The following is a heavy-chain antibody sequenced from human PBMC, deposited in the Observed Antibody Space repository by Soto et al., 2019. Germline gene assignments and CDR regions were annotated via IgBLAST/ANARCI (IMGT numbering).Heavy chain of an antibody. CDR3: ARQGDYYDGSGYYWLY. J-gene: IGHJ4*02. Sequence: PSETLSLTCTVSGGSISNYYWSWLRQPPGKGLEWLGYIYYSGSTNYNPSLKSRITISLDTSQNQFSLELSSVTAADTAVYYCARQGDYYDGSGYYWLYWGQGTLVTV. CDR1: GGSISNYY. V-gene: IGHV4-59*08. D-gene: IGHD3-22*01. CDR2: IYYSGST.